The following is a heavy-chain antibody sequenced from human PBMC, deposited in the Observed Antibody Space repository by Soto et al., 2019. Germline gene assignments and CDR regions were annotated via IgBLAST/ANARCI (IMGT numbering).Heavy chain of an antibody. J-gene: IGHJ6*02. CDR3: AKGGRGTYYYYYGMDV. V-gene: IGHV3-30*18. Sequence: HPGGSLRLSCAASGFTFSSYGMHWVRQAPGKGLEWVAVISYDGNNKYYADSVKGRFTISRDNSKNTLYLQMNSLRAEDTAVYYCAKGGRGTYYYYYGMDVWGQGTTVTVSS. D-gene: IGHD1-1*01. CDR2: ISYDGNNK. CDR1: GFTFSSYG.